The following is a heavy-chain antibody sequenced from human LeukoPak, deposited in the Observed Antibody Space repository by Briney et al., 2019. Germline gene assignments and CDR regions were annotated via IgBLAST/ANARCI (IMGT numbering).Heavy chain of an antibody. CDR2: IYHSGRT. CDR3: ARDRVDHCTNETCHLPGRIYY. J-gene: IGHJ4*02. Sequence: PLETLSVTCAVSGDSISSGGYCWGWVRHRPGECLEWIGYIYHSGRTYDNPPLTGRRTISVDTPSNQFSLSLSSVTAADTAMYDRARDRVDHCTNETCHLPGRIYYWARGTLVT. D-gene: IGHD2-8*01. CDR1: GDSISSGGYC. V-gene: IGHV4-31*11.